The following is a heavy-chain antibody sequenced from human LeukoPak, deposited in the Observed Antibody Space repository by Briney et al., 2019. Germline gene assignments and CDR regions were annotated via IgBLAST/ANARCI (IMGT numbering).Heavy chain of an antibody. V-gene: IGHV4-39*01. D-gene: IGHD5-18*01. J-gene: IGHJ4*02. CDR3: ARVVGYSYGYVSDY. Sequence: SETLSLTCTVSGGSISSSSYYWGWIRQPPGKGLEWIGSISYSGTTYYNPSLKSRVTISVDTSKNQFSLKLNSVTAADTAVYYCARVVGYSYGYVSDYWGQGTLVTVSS. CDR1: GGSISSSSYY. CDR2: ISYSGTT.